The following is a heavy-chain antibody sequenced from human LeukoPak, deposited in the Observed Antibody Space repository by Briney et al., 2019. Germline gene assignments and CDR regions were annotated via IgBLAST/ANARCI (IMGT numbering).Heavy chain of an antibody. CDR3: AKGRDYGDLTTPFDY. Sequence: PSQTLSLTCSVSGGSISRSGYYWTWIRQHPGKGLEWIGYIYHSGSAYYNPFLKSRLTISVDTSKNQFSLKLSSVTAADAAVYYCAKGRDYGDLTTPFDYWGQGTLVSVSS. CDR2: IYHSGSA. CDR1: GGSISRSGYY. V-gene: IGHV4-31*03. D-gene: IGHD4-17*01. J-gene: IGHJ4*02.